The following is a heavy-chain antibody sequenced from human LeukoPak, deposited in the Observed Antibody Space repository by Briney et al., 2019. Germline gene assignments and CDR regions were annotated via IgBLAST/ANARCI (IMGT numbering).Heavy chain of an antibody. CDR3: ARDSSGWSLGFDY. CDR1: GGSISSYY. Sequence: SETLSLTCTVSGGSISSYYWSWIRQPPGKGLEWIGYVYYSGSTNYNPSLKSRVTISVDTSKNQFSLKLSSVTAADTAVYYCARDSSGWSLGFDYWGQGTLVTVSS. CDR2: VYYSGST. J-gene: IGHJ4*02. V-gene: IGHV4-59*01. D-gene: IGHD6-19*01.